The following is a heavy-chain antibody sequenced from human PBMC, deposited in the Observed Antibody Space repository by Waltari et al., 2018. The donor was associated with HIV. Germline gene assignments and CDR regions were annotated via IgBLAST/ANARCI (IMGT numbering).Heavy chain of an antibody. CDR3: ASGYGGRNFDF. V-gene: IGHV3-33*01. J-gene: IGHJ4*02. CDR1: GFTFRNYG. Sequence: QGKLVVSGGGVVPPGKSVRLSCVAFGFTFRNYGMHWVRQAPGKWLEWVAIIWYDGRNKYYADSVKGRFTISRDNSRNTVYLQMDSVKVDDTAVYYCASGYGGRNFDFWGPGTPISVSS. D-gene: IGHD5-18*01. CDR2: IWYDGRNK.